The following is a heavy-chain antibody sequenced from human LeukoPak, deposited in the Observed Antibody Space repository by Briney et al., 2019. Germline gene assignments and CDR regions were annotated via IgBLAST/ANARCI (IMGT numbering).Heavy chain of an antibody. Sequence: GGSLRLSCAASGFTFSSYEMNWVRQAPGKGLEWVSYISSSGSTIYYADSVKGRFTISRDNSKNTLYLQMNSLRAEDTAVYHCAKDQLDSGYDSGYFDYWGQGTLVTVSS. CDR3: AKDQLDSGYDSGYFDY. V-gene: IGHV3-48*03. J-gene: IGHJ4*02. D-gene: IGHD5-12*01. CDR1: GFTFSSYE. CDR2: ISSSGSTI.